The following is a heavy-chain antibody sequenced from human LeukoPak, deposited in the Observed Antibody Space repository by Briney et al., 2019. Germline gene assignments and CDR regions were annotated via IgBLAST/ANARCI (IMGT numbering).Heavy chain of an antibody. J-gene: IGHJ4*02. CDR1: GGSISSTNYY. CDR3: ARVPLLGYQSPYYFDY. V-gene: IGHV4-61*05. CDR2: IYYSGST. Sequence: PSETLSLTCTVSGGSISSTNYYWGWIRQPPGKGLEWIGYIYYSGSTYYNPSLKSRVTISVDTSKNQFSLKLSSVTAADTAVYYCARVPLLGYQSPYYFDYWGQGTLVTVSS. D-gene: IGHD2-2*01.